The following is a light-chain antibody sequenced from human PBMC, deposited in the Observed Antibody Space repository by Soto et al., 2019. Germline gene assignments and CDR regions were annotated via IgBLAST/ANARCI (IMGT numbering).Light chain of an antibody. CDR2: AAS. Sequence: EIVMTQSPATLSVSPGERATLSCRASQSVSNKLVWYQQKPGQAPRLLIYAASTRATGIPARFSGSGSGTEFTLTISSLQSEDFAVYYCHQYNNWPPITFGQGTRLEIK. V-gene: IGKV3-15*01. J-gene: IGKJ5*01. CDR3: HQYNNWPPIT. CDR1: QSVSNK.